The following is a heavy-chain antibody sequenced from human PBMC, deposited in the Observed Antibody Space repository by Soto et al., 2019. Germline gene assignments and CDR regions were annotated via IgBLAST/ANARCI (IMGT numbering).Heavy chain of an antibody. D-gene: IGHD4-17*01. V-gene: IGHV3-11*04. CDR2: ISSSGDSI. Sequence: QVQLVVSGGGLVKPGGSLRISCAASGFTFSDYYISWIRQAPGKGLEWVSYISSSGDSIYYADSVRGRFTVSRDNAKNSLFLQMNGLRDEDTAVYYCARLPKGSTVTSWGQGTLVTVSS. CDR1: GFTFSDYY. CDR3: ARLPKGSTVTS. J-gene: IGHJ4*02.